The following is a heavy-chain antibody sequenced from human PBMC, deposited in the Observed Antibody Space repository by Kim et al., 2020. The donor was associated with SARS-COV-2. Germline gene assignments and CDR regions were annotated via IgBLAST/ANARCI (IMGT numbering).Heavy chain of an antibody. CDR3: ARDNPPGQWELLHRGCDY. Sequence: ASVKVSCKASGYTFTSYGISWVRQAPGQGLEWMGWISAYNGNTNYAQKLQGRVTMTTDTSTSTAYMELRSLRSDDTAVYYCARDNPPGQWELLHRGCDYWGQGTLVTVSS. CDR2: ISAYNGNT. CDR1: GYTFTSYG. J-gene: IGHJ4*02. V-gene: IGHV1-18*01. D-gene: IGHD1-26*01.